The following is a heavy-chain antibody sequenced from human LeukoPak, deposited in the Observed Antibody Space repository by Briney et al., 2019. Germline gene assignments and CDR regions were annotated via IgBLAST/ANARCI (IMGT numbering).Heavy chain of an antibody. J-gene: IGHJ4*02. V-gene: IGHV3-23*01. CDR3: AKSVVVITFRFDD. Sequence: PGGSLRLSCVASGFTFNSYVMSWVRQAPGKGLERVSAINGGGGNTYYADSVKGRFTISRDNSKNMVYLQMNSLRADDTAVYYCAKSVVVITFRFDDWGQGALVTVSS. CDR2: INGGGGNT. D-gene: IGHD2-15*01. CDR1: GFTFNSYV.